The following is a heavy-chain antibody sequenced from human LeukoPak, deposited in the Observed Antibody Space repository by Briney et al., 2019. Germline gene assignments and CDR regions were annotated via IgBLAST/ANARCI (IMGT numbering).Heavy chain of an antibody. CDR2: INHSGST. D-gene: IGHD3-10*01. V-gene: IGHV4-34*01. CDR3: ARVGFGELGFDY. CDR1: GGSFSGYY. J-gene: IGHJ4*02. Sequence: SQTLSLTCAVYGGSFSGYYWSWIRQPPGKGLEWIGEINHSGSTNYNPSLKSRVTISVDTSENQFSLKLSSVTAADTAVYYCARVGFGELGFDYWGQGTLVTVSS.